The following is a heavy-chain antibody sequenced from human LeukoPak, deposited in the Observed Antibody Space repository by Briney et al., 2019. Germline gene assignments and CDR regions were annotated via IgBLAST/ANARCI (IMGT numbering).Heavy chain of an antibody. CDR3: ARVRGYKWLAFDY. D-gene: IGHD5-24*01. J-gene: IGHJ4*02. V-gene: IGHV1-2*02. Sequence: ASVKVSXKASGYTFTGYYMHWVRQAPGQGLEWMGWINPNSGGTNYAQKFQGRVTMTRDTSISTAYMELSRLRSDDTAVYYCARVRGYKWLAFDYWGQRTLVTVSS. CDR1: GYTFTGYY. CDR2: INPNSGGT.